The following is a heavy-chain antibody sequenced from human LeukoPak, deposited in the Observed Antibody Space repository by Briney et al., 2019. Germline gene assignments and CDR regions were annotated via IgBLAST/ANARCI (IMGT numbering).Heavy chain of an antibody. J-gene: IGHJ4*02. CDR3: ARDRDYGGTTNPDY. CDR1: GFTFSSYG. V-gene: IGHV3-33*01. D-gene: IGHD4-23*01. Sequence: GRSLRLSCAASGFTFSSYGMHWVRQAPGKGLERVAVIWYDGSNKYYADSVKGRFTISRDNSKNTLYLQMNSLRAEDTAVYYCARDRDYGGTTNPDYWGQGTLVTVSS. CDR2: IWYDGSNK.